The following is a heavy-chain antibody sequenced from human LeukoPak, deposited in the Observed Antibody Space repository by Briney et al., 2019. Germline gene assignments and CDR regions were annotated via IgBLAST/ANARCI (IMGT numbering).Heavy chain of an antibody. J-gene: IGHJ4*02. CDR3: ARDSIAVAGTEFDY. Sequence: PGGSLRLSCAASGFTFSDYYMSWIRQAPGKGLEWVSYIRTSGSTIYYADSVKGRFTISRDNAKNSLYLQMNSLRAEDTAVYYCARDSIAVAGTEFDYWGQGTLVTVSS. V-gene: IGHV3-11*01. CDR2: IRTSGSTI. CDR1: GFTFSDYY. D-gene: IGHD6-19*01.